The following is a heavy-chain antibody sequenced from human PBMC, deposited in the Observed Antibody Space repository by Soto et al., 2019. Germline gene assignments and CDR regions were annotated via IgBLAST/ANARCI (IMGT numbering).Heavy chain of an antibody. CDR3: ALLLMYCSGGSCLP. J-gene: IGHJ4*02. Sequence: GAALRRSGAARGVTVSSYRLYWVRQAKGKGLEWVSYISSSSSTIYYTDSVKGRFTISRDNAKNSLYLQMNSLRAEDTAVYYCALLLMYCSGGSCLPRAQGTLVTVSS. CDR2: ISSSSSTI. D-gene: IGHD2-15*01. V-gene: IGHV3-48*01. CDR1: GVTVSSYR.